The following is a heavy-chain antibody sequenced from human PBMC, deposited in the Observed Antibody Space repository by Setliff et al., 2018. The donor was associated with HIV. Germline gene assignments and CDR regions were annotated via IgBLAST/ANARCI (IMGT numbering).Heavy chain of an antibody. CDR3: ARGGYIAARFYYFDY. CDR1: GGSVSSSGYY. Sequence: SETLSLTCTLSGGSVSSSGYYWGWLRQPPGQGPEWIGSVYYTGSTYYSLSLNSRVTISVDTSKNQFSLKLSSVTTADTAVYYCARGGYIAARFYYFDYWGQGLLVTVSS. V-gene: IGHV4-39*07. D-gene: IGHD6-6*01. J-gene: IGHJ4*02. CDR2: VYYTGST.